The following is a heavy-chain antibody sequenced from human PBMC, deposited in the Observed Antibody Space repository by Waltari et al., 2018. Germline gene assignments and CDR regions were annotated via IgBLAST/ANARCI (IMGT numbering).Heavy chain of an antibody. CDR1: GGSISSGSYY. D-gene: IGHD6-13*01. CDR2: IYTSGST. V-gene: IGHV4-61*02. Sequence: QVQLQESGPGLVKPSQTLSLTCTVSGGSISSGSYYWSWIRQPAGKGLEWIGRIYTSGSTNYNPSLKSRVTISVDTSKNQFSLKLSSVTAADTAVYYCAGEGYSSSWTGAEYFQHWGQGTLVTVSS. J-gene: IGHJ1*01. CDR3: AGEGYSSSWTGAEYFQH.